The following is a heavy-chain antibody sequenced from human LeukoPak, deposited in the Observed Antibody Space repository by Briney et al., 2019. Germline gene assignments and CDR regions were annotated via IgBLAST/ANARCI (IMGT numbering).Heavy chain of an antibody. J-gene: IGHJ4*02. Sequence: ASVKVSCKASEYSFTGYYVHWVRQAPGQGLKWMGWINPNSGGTKYAQKFQGRVTMTRDTSISTAYMELSRLSSDDTAVYYCARDPCSGGSCYLYHFDYWGQGTLVTVSS. CDR1: EYSFTGYY. V-gene: IGHV1-2*02. D-gene: IGHD2-15*01. CDR2: INPNSGGT. CDR3: ARDPCSGGSCYLYHFDY.